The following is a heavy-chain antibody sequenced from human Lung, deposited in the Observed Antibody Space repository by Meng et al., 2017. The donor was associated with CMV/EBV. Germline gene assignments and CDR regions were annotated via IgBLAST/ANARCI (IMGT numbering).Heavy chain of an antibody. Sequence: SCAASEFTFSSYAMHWVRQAPGKGLEWVAVISYDGSNKYYADSVKGRFTISRDNSKNTLYLQMNSLRAEDTAVYYCARAFYDSIFDGMDVWGQGTXVNGAS. J-gene: IGHJ6*02. CDR2: ISYDGSNK. D-gene: IGHD3-22*01. CDR3: ARAFYDSIFDGMDV. CDR1: EFTFSSYA. V-gene: IGHV3-30*04.